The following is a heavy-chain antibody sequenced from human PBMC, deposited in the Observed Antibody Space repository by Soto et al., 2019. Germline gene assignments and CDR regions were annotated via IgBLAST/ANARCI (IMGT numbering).Heavy chain of an antibody. CDR3: ATRGEIVRQQLVLFPFDY. D-gene: IGHD6-13*01. Sequence: PGGSLRLSCAASGFTFSSYSMNWVRQAPGKGLEWVSYISSSSSTIYYADSVKGRFTISRDNAKNSLYLQMNSLRAEDTAVYYCATRGEIVRQQLVLFPFDYWGQGTLVTVSS. J-gene: IGHJ4*02. V-gene: IGHV3-48*01. CDR1: GFTFSSYS. CDR2: ISSSSSTI.